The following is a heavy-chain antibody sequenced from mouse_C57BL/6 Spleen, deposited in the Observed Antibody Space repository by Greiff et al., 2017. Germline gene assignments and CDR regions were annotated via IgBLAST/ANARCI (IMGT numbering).Heavy chain of an antibody. V-gene: IGHV1-62-2*01. D-gene: IGHD1-1*01. CDR1: GYTFTEYT. J-gene: IGHJ4*01. CDR3: ARHEEDYSSCLDTMDY. Sequence: QVQLKESGAELVKPGASVKLSCKASGYTFTEYTLHWVKQRPGQGLEWIGWFYPGSGSIKYNEKFKDKATLTADKSSSTVYMELNRLTSAVSAVYFCARHEEDYSSCLDTMDYWGQGTSVTVSS. CDR2: FYPGSGSI.